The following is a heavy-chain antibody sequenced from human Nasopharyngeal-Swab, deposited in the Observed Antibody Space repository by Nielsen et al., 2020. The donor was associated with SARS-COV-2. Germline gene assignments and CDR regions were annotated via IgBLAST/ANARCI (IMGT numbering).Heavy chain of an antibody. Sequence: GRSLRLSCAPSGFSFSEYYMSWIRQAPGKGLEWISDISSSGSITHYADSMKGRFTISRDNAKKSLYLQMNSLRAEDTAVYYCARGVETIHHWGQGSLVTVSS. V-gene: IGHV3-11*04. CDR3: ARGVETIHH. J-gene: IGHJ1*01. CDR1: GFSFSEYY. D-gene: IGHD5-24*01. CDR2: ISSSGSIT.